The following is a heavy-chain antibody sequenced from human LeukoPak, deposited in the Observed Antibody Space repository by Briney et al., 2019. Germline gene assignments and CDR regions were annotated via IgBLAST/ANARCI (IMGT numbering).Heavy chain of an antibody. CDR2: INHSGST. D-gene: IGHD3-3*01. V-gene: IGHV4-34*01. J-gene: IGHJ4*02. CDR3: ARGPYDFWSGSAHLSPKFDY. Sequence: PSETLSLTCTVSGGSISSYYWSWIRQPPGKGLEWIGEINHSGSTNYNPSLKSRVTISVDTSKNQFSLKLSSVTAADTAVYYCARGPYDFWSGSAHLSPKFDYWGQGTLVTVSS. CDR1: GGSISSYY.